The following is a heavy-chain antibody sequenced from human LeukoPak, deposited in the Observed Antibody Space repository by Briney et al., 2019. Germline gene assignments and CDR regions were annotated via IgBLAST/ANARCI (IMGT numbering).Heavy chain of an antibody. D-gene: IGHD3-3*01. J-gene: IGHJ5*02. V-gene: IGHV1-2*02. CDR3: ARDVTIFGVDP. CDR2: INPNSGGT. Sequence: ASVKVSCKASVYTFTGYYMHWVRQAPGQGLEWMGWINPNSGGTNYAQKFQGRITMTRDTSISKAYMELSRLRSDDTAVYYCARDVTIFGVDPWGQGNLVTVSS. CDR1: VYTFTGYY.